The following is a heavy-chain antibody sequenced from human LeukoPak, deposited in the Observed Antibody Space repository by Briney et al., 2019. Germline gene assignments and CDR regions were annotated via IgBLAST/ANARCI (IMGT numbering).Heavy chain of an antibody. Sequence: GGALRLSCAASGFTFSSYWMSWVRQAPGKGLEWVANIKQDGSEKYYVDSVKGRFTLSRDNNTKSLYLQMTSLRAADTAVYYCARDLYDSSGLDYWGQGTLVTVSS. CDR2: IKQDGSEK. D-gene: IGHD3-22*01. CDR1: GFTFSSYW. V-gene: IGHV3-7*01. J-gene: IGHJ4*02. CDR3: ARDLYDSSGLDY.